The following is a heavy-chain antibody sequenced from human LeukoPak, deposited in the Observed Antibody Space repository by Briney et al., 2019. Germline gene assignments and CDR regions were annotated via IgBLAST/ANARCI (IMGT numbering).Heavy chain of an antibody. J-gene: IGHJ4*02. CDR1: GLTFSDYY. V-gene: IGHV3-11*01. CDR3: ASTPPGYSSGWWV. Sequence: KPGGSLRLSCAASGLTFSDYYMSGIRHAPGKGVEWGLYISSSGSTIYYADSVKGRFTISRDNAKNSLYLQMNSLRAEDTAVYYCASTPPGYSSGWWVWGQGTLVTVSS. D-gene: IGHD6-19*01. CDR2: ISSSGSTI.